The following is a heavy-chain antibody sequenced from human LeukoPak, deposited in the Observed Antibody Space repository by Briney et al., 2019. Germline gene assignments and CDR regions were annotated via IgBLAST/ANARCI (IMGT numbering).Heavy chain of an antibody. CDR2: ISSSSSYI. Sequence: GGSLRLSCAASGFTFSSYSINWVRQAPGKGLEWVSSISSSSSYIYYADSVKGRFTISRDNAKNSLYLQMNSLRAEDTAVYYCARGSSAAGYLFDYWGQGTLVTVSS. V-gene: IGHV3-21*01. J-gene: IGHJ4*02. CDR1: GFTFSSYS. D-gene: IGHD6-13*01. CDR3: ARGSSAAGYLFDY.